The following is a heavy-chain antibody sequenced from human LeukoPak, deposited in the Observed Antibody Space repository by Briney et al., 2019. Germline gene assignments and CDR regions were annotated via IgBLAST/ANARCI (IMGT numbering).Heavy chain of an antibody. V-gene: IGHV3-23*01. CDR2: ISGSGGST. CDR1: GLTFSRYG. D-gene: IGHD3-10*01. Sequence: GGSLRLSCAASGLTFSRYGMSWVRQAPGKGLEWVSAISGSGGSTYYADSVKGRFTISRDNSKNTLYLQMNSLRAEDTAVYYCAKGTRLWFGTGRRAFDIWGQGTMVTVSS. CDR3: AKGTRLWFGTGRRAFDI. J-gene: IGHJ3*02.